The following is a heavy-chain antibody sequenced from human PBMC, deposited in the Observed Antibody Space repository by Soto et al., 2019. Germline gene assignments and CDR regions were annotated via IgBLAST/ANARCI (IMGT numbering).Heavy chain of an antibody. CDR1: GFTFSTYA. J-gene: IGHJ5*02. V-gene: IGHV3-23*01. CDR2: ISGGGGST. Sequence: EVQLLESGGTLVQPGGSLRLSFAASGFTFSTYAMSWVRQAQGKGLAWVSGISGGGGSTYYADSVRGRFSISRDNSYNTLDLQMNSLRADDTAVYYCAKDSSYGSGRTAWFDPWGQGTVVSVSS. CDR3: AKDSSYGSGRTAWFDP. D-gene: IGHD3-10*01.